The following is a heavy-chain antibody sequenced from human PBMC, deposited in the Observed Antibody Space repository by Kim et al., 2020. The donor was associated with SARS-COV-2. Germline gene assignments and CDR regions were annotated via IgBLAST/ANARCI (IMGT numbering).Heavy chain of an antibody. Sequence: RGTTHYNPSLNSRITVSMDTSRNQFSMNLNSMTAADTALYYCALIRGGNFWGQGILVTVSS. CDR2: RGTT. J-gene: IGHJ4*02. V-gene: IGHV4-39*01. D-gene: IGHD3-10*01. CDR3: ALIRGGNF.